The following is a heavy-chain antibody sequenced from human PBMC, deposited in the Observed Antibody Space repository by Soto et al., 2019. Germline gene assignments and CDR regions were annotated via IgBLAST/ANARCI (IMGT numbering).Heavy chain of an antibody. V-gene: IGHV4-59*08. Sequence: QIQLQQSGPGLVKPSETLSLRCTVSDGSITPNYYTWVRQPPGKGLEWIGYVYFAGTTTYNPSLKSRINISIDTSKNDVSLKLSSVTASDTAVYYCARLGAYYQALDSWGQGTLVTVSS. J-gene: IGHJ4*02. CDR2: VYFAGTT. CDR3: ARLGAYYQALDS. D-gene: IGHD3-22*01. CDR1: DGSITPNY.